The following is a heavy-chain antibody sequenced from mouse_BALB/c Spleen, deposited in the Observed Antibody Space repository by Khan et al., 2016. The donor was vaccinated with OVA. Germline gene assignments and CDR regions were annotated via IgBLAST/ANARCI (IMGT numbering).Heavy chain of an antibody. V-gene: IGHV2-9*02. CDR3: ARLEDN. J-gene: IGHJ2*01. Sequence: QVRLQQSGPGLVAPSQTLSITCTVSGFSLTSYCVHWVRQPPGKGLEWLGVICAGGSTTYNSPLMSKLTISKDNSTSQASLKMISLQTDDRAMYYCARLEDNWGQGTTVTVSS. CDR2: ICAGGST. CDR1: GFSLTSYC.